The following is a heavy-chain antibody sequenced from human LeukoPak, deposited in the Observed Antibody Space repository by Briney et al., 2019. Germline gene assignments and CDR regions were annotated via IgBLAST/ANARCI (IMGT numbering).Heavy chain of an antibody. CDR2: ISYDGSNK. D-gene: IGHD3-9*01. V-gene: IGHV3-30*04. CDR1: GFTFSSYA. Sequence: HSGRSLRLSCAASGFTFSSYAMHWVRQAPGKGLEWVAVISYDGSNKYYADPVKGRFTISRDNSKNTLYLQMNSLRAEDTAVYYCAREAGDYYDILTGYYGFDYWGQGTLVTVSS. J-gene: IGHJ4*02. CDR3: AREAGDYYDILTGYYGFDY.